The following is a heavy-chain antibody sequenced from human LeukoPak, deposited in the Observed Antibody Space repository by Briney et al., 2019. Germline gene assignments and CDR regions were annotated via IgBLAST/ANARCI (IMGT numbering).Heavy chain of an antibody. CDR1: GFTFSHYN. V-gene: IGHV3-23*01. CDR3: AKDLTGTGFYAFDI. CDR2: ISGSGGST. J-gene: IGHJ3*02. Sequence: GGSLRLSCSASGFTFSHYNMNWVRQAPGKGLEWVSAISGSGGSTYYADSVKGRFTISRDNSKNTLYLQMNSLRAEDTAVYYCAKDLTGTGFYAFDIWGQGTMVTVSS. D-gene: IGHD1-1*01.